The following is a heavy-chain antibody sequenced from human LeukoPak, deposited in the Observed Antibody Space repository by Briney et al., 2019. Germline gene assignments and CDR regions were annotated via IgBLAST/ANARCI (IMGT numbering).Heavy chain of an antibody. CDR2: ISWNSGSI. D-gene: IGHD3-22*01. CDR1: GFTFDDYA. Sequence: GRSLRLSCAASGFTFDDYATHWVRQAPGKGLEWVSGISWNSGSIGYADSVKGRFTISRDNAKNSLYLQMNSLGAEDTALYYCAKDVDSVVITTGAFDYWGQGTLVTVSS. CDR3: AKDVDSVVITTGAFDY. J-gene: IGHJ4*02. V-gene: IGHV3-9*01.